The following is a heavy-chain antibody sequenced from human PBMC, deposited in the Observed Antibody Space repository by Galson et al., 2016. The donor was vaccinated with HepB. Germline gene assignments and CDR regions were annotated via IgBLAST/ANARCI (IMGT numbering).Heavy chain of an antibody. V-gene: IGHV3-23*01. Sequence: SLRLSCAVSGFTFSDHHMDWVRQAPGKGLEWVSTISGSGGSTYYADSVKGRFTISRDNSKNTLYLQMNSLRADDTAVYYCARDWEPETLEISDIWGQGTLVTVSS. CDR3: ARDWEPETLEISDI. CDR1: GFTFSDHH. D-gene: IGHD1-26*01. J-gene: IGHJ4*02. CDR2: ISGSGGST.